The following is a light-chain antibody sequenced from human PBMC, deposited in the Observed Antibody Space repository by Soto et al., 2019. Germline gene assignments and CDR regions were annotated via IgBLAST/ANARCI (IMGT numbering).Light chain of an antibody. V-gene: IGKV1-39*01. CDR3: QQSYSDRWT. CDR1: QRVSSY. Sequence: DIEMTQSPSSLSASVGDRVTITCRASQRVSSYLNWYQQRPGKALTLLIYATSNSQNARFSGGGSETEFTLTITSLQPEDSATYYCQQSYSDRWTFGQRTKVEI. CDR2: ATS. J-gene: IGKJ1*01.